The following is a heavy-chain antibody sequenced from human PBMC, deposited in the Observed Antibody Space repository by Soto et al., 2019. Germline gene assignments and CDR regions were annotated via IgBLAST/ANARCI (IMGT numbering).Heavy chain of an antibody. J-gene: IGHJ4*02. CDR3: ARRYGASFGY. Sequence: QVQLQESGPGLVKPSETLSLTCTVSGGSISSYYWSWIRQPPGKGLEWIGYIYYSGSTNYNPSLKRRVTIAADTSKIQLSLKLSSVTAADTAVYYCARRYGASFGYWGQGTLVTVSS. V-gene: IGHV4-59*01. CDR1: GGSISSYY. CDR2: IYYSGST. D-gene: IGHD4-17*01.